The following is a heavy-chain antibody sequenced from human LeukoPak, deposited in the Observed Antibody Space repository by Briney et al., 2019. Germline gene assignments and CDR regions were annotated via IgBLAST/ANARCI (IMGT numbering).Heavy chain of an antibody. CDR1: GGSVSSGSYY. J-gene: IGHJ6*02. CDR3: ASLRITMVRGVSYYYYGMDV. CDR2: IYYRGST. V-gene: IGHV4-61*01. D-gene: IGHD3-10*01. Sequence: SETLSLTGTVSGGSVSSGSYYWSWIRQPPGKGLEWIGYIYYRGSTNYNPSLKSRVTISVDTSKNQFSLKLSSVTAADTAVYYCASLRITMVRGVSYYYYGMDVWGQGT.